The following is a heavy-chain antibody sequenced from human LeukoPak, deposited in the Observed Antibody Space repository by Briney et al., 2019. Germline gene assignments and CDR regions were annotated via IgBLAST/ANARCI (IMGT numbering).Heavy chain of an antibody. CDR1: GYTFTGYY. V-gene: IGHV1-2*02. D-gene: IGHD3-3*01. J-gene: IGHJ4*02. CDR2: INPNSGGT. Sequence: ASVKVSCKASGYTFTGYYMHWVRQAPGQGLEWMGWINPNSGGTNYAQKFQGRVTMTRVTSISTAYMELSRLRSDDTAVYYCARGITIFGVALYYFDYWGQGTLVTVSS. CDR3: ARGITIFGVALYYFDY.